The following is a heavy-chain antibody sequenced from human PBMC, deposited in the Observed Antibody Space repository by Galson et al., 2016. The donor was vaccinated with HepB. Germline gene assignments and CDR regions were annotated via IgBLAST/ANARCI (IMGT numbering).Heavy chain of an antibody. D-gene: IGHD5-12*01. CDR2: ISYDGSNK. Sequence: SLRLSCAASGFSFSSYGMHWVRQAQGKGLEWVAVISYDGSNKYYADSVKGRFTISRDNSKNTLYLQMNSLRAEDTAVYYCAKDRGGGRRLRYSGMDVWGQGTTVTGSS. CDR3: AKDRGGGRRLRYSGMDV. V-gene: IGHV3-30*18. CDR1: GFSFSSYG. J-gene: IGHJ6*02.